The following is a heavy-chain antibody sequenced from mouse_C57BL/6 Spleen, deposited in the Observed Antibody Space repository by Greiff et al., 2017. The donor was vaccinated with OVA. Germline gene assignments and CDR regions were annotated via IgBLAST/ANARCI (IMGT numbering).Heavy chain of an antibody. D-gene: IGHD4-1*01. CDR2: ISYDGSN. CDR3: ARDGNWAYFDY. Sequence: ESGPGLVKPSQSLSLTCSVTGYSITSGYYWNWIRQFPGNKLEWMGYISYDGSNNYNPSLKNRISITRDTSKNQFFLKLNSVTTEDTATYYCARDGNWAYFDYWGQGTTLTVSS. CDR1: GYSITSGYY. J-gene: IGHJ2*01. V-gene: IGHV3-6*01.